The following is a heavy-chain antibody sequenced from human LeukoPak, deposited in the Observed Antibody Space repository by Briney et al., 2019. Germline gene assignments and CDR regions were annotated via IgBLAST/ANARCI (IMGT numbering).Heavy chain of an antibody. J-gene: IGHJ4*02. Sequence: GGSLRLSCAASGFTFSSYWMSWVRQAPGKGLEWVANIKQDGSVKYYVDSVKGRFTISRDNAKNSLYLQMNSLRAEDTAVYYCARVVNSGYDHYYFDYWGQGTLVTVSS. V-gene: IGHV3-7*05. CDR1: GFTFSSYW. CDR3: ARVVNSGYDHYYFDY. CDR2: IKQDGSVK. D-gene: IGHD5-12*01.